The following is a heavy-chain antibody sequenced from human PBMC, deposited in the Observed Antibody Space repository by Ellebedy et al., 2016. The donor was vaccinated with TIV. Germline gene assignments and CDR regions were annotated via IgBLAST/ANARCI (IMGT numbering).Heavy chain of an antibody. CDR2: VKQDGTEK. Sequence: PGGSLRLSCEASGFTFTSYWMYWVRQAPGKGLEWVATVKQDGTEKFYVDSVKGRFTISRDNSKNTLSLQMNSLRAEDTAVYYCARRIAARPDYYYAMDVWGQGTTVTVAS. J-gene: IGHJ6*02. CDR1: GFTFTSYW. V-gene: IGHV3-7*01. CDR3: ARRIAARPDYYYAMDV. D-gene: IGHD6-6*01.